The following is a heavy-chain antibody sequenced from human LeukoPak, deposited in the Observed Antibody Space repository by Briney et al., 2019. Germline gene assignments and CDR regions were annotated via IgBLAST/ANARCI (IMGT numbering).Heavy chain of an antibody. J-gene: IGHJ3*02. D-gene: IGHD2-2*01. CDR2: IKSKSDGGTT. Sequence: GGSLRLSCAASGFTFINAWMSWVRQAPGKGLEWVGRIKSKSDGGTTDYAAPVKGRFTISRDDSKNTLYLQMNSLKTEDTAVYYCTTQSSTSYYAFDIWGQGTMVTVSS. V-gene: IGHV3-15*01. CDR3: TTQSSTSYYAFDI. CDR1: GFTFINAW.